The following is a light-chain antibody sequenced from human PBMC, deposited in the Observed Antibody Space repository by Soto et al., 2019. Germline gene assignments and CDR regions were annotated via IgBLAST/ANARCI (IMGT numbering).Light chain of an antibody. V-gene: IGKV1-39*01. CDR2: AAS. Sequence: DFQMTQSPSSLSASVGDRVTITCRASQSIIFYLNWYQQKPGKAPKLLIYAASSLQSGVPSRFSGSGSGTDFTLTISSLQPEDFATYYCQQSYSTPPTFGQGTRLEIK. J-gene: IGKJ5*01. CDR3: QQSYSTPPT. CDR1: QSIIFY.